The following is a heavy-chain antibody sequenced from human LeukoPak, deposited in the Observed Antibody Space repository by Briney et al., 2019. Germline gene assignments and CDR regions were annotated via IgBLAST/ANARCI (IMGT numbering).Heavy chain of an antibody. J-gene: IGHJ5*02. D-gene: IGHD4-17*01. V-gene: IGHV4-59*01. CDR2: ISNSGTT. CDR3: ARVVRGAVTSNCFDP. Sequence: ASETLSLTCTVWGGSINDYYGTGLRQAPGKGLEWLGYISNSGTTDYNPSLKSRVTMSVDSSPHEFSLKVSSLTPASATMSHGARVVRGAVTSNCFDPWGQGTLVTVSS. CDR1: GGSINDYY.